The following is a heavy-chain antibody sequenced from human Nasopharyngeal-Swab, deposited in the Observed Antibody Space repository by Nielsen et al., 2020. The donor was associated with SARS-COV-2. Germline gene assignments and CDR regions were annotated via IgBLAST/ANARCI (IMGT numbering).Heavy chain of an antibody. CDR3: AGAGHDSSGTRPPYYGMDV. CDR2: IIPIFGTA. V-gene: IGHV1-69*13. J-gene: IGHJ6*02. D-gene: IGHD3-22*01. Sequence: SVKVSCKASGGTFSSYAISWVRQAPGQGLEWMGGIIPIFGTANYAQKFQGRVTITADESTSTAYMELSSLRSEDTAVYYCAGAGHDSSGTRPPYYGMDVWGQGTTVTVSS. CDR1: GGTFSSYA.